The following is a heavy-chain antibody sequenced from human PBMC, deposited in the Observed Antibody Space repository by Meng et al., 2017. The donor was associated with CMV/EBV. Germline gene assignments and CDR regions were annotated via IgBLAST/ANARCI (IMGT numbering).Heavy chain of an antibody. CDR2: ISSSSSYI. V-gene: IGHV3-21*01. Sequence: GGSLRLSCAASGFTFSSYSMNWVRQAPGKGLEWVSSISSSSSYIYYADSVKGRFTISRDNAKNSLYLQMNSLRAEDTAEYYCARDKRFQGWFDPWGQGTLVTVSS. J-gene: IGHJ5*02. CDR3: ARDKRFQGWFDP. D-gene: IGHD5-24*01. CDR1: GFTFSSYS.